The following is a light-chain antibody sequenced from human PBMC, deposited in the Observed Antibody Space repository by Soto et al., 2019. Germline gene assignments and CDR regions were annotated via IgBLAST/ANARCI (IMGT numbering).Light chain of an antibody. Sequence: EIIFTQSPDTLSLSPVKRATLSCRPSQTVSSNYLAWCQQRPGQAPRLLIYGASNRATGIPDRFSGSGYGTDFTLTISRLEPEDFAVYYCQQYGSSPWTFGQGTKVDI. J-gene: IGKJ1*01. V-gene: IGKV3-20*01. CDR3: QQYGSSPWT. CDR1: QTVSSNY. CDR2: GAS.